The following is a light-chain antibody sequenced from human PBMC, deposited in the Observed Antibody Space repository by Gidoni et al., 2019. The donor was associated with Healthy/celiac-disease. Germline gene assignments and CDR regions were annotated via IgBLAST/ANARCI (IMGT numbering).Light chain of an antibody. J-gene: IGKJ2*02. V-gene: IGKV1-39*01. Sequence: DIQMTQSPSSLSASVGDRVTITCRASQSISSYLNWYQQKPGKAPNLLIYAASSLQSGVPSRFSGSGSGTDFTLTISSLQPEDFATYYCQQRGTFGQGTKLEIK. CDR1: QSISSY. CDR2: AAS. CDR3: QQRGT.